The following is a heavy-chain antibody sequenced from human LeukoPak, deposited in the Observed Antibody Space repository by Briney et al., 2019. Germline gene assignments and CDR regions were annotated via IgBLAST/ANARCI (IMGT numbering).Heavy chain of an antibody. CDR2: FSGSGGST. Sequence: GGSLRLSCAASGFTFSSYAMSWVRQAPGKGLECISGFSGSGGSTYYADSVKGRFTISRDNSKNTLYLQMNSLRVEDTAIYYCAKDLISMVRGVSPIDYWGQGTLVTVSS. V-gene: IGHV3-23*01. J-gene: IGHJ4*02. CDR1: GFTFSSYA. CDR3: AKDLISMVRGVSPIDY. D-gene: IGHD3-10*01.